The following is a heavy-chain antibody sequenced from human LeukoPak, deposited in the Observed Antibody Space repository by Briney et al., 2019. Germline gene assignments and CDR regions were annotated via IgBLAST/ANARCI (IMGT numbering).Heavy chain of an antibody. V-gene: IGHV3-43D*03. Sequence: GGSLRPSCAASGFTFDDYAMHWVRQAPGKGLEWVSLISWDGGSTYYADSVKGRFTISRDNSKNSLHLQMNSLRAEDTALYYCAKDLSGYYYGAIDYWGQGTLVTVSS. CDR3: AKDLSGYYYGAIDY. D-gene: IGHD3-22*01. J-gene: IGHJ4*02. CDR2: ISWDGGST. CDR1: GFTFDDYA.